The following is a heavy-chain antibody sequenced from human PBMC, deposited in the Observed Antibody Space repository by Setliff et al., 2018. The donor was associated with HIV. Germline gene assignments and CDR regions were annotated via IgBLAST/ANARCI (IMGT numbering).Heavy chain of an antibody. CDR1: GGSIEFSSYY. Sequence: PSETLSLTCSVSGGSIEFSSYYWGWIRQPPGKGLEWIAEVHPSGSINYNSSLKSRVAISVDTSNNQFSLTMTSVTAADTAVYYCARGRDWAKTGDFWGQGALVTVSS. D-gene: IGHD3-9*01. V-gene: IGHV4-39*07. CDR3: ARGRDWAKTGDF. CDR2: VHPSGSI. J-gene: IGHJ4*02.